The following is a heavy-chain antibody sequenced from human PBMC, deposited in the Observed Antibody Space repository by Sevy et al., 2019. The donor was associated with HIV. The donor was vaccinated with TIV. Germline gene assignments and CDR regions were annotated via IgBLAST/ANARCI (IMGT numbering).Heavy chain of an antibody. J-gene: IGHJ4*02. V-gene: IGHV3-30-3*01. CDR1: GITFSSHA. CDR2: ISYDGSNK. D-gene: IGHD4-17*01. Sequence: GGSLRLSCAASGITFSSHAMHWVRQAPGKGLEWVTIISYDGSNKYYADSVKGRFTISRDNSKNTLYLQMNSLRAEDTAVYYCARADYGDYSGEFDYWGQGTLVPVSS. CDR3: ARADYGDYSGEFDY.